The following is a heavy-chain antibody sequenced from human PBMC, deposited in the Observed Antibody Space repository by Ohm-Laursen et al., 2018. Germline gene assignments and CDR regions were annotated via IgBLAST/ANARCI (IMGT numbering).Heavy chain of an antibody. V-gene: IGHV4-39*07. D-gene: IGHD4-17*01. CDR2: IYTSGST. J-gene: IGHJ4*02. Sequence: GTLSLTCTVSGGSISSSSYYWGWIRQPPGKGLEWIGSIYTSGSTNYNPSLKSRVSMSVDTSKNQFSLRLTSVTAADTAVYYCARQDSGDYYFDYWGQGTLVTVSS. CDR1: GGSISSSSYY. CDR3: ARQDSGDYYFDY.